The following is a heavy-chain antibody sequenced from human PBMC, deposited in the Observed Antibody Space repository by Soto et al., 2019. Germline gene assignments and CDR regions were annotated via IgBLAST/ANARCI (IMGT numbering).Heavy chain of an antibody. J-gene: IGHJ4*02. CDR2: ISNDGSNK. CDR3: AKDAVGAADHFDH. Sequence: GGSLRLSCAASGFTFSAFAMHWVRQAPGKGLEWVAVISNDGSNKYYADSLKGRFTISRDNSKNTLYMEMNSLRVEDTAMYYCAKDAVGAADHFDHWGQGTLVTVSS. D-gene: IGHD6-13*01. CDR1: GFTFSAFA. V-gene: IGHV3-30*18.